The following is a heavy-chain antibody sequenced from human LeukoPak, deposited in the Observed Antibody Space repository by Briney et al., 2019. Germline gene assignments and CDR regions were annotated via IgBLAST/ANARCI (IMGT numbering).Heavy chain of an antibody. CDR1: GSSFISYG. J-gene: IGHJ4*02. Sequence: GGALRLPCASSGSSFISYGMHWVRQAPGKGLEWGAVIGYDGSNKYYADYVKGRFTISRDNSNNTLYLQMNSLRNEDKAVYFCAKEIYYASSAFLVYWGQGTLVTVSS. CDR2: IGYDGSNK. V-gene: IGHV3-30*18. D-gene: IGHD3-22*01. CDR3: AKEIYYASSAFLVY.